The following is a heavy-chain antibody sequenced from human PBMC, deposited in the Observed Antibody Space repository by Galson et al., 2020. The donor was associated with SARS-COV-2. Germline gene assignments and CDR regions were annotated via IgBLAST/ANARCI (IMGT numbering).Heavy chain of an antibody. CDR1: GFTFTSSA. J-gene: IGHJ6*02. V-gene: IGHV1-58*01. CDR2: IVVGSGNT. Sequence: SVKVSCKASGFTFTSSAVQWVRQARGQRLEWIGWIVVGSGNTNYAQKFQERVTITRDMSTSTAYMELSSLRSEDTAVYYCAALGYCSGGSCYYYGMDVWGQGTTVTVSS. D-gene: IGHD2-15*01. CDR3: AALGYCSGGSCYYYGMDV.